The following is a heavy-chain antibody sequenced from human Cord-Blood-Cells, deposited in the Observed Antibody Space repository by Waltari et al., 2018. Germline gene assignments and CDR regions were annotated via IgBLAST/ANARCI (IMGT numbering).Heavy chain of an antibody. V-gene: IGHV4-34*01. CDR3: ARQDYYDRFSRDY. CDR2: INHSGST. CDR1: GGSFSGYS. J-gene: IGHJ4*02. Sequence: QVQLQQWGAGLLKPSETLSLTCAVYGGSFSGYSWSWIRQPPGKGLEWIGEINHSGSTNDTPSLKSRVTISVDTSKNQFSLKLSSVTAADTAVYYCARQDYYDRFSRDYWGQGTLVTVSS. D-gene: IGHD3-22*01.